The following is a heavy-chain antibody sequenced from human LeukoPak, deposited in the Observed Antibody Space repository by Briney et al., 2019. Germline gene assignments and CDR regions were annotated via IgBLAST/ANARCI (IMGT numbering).Heavy chain of an antibody. D-gene: IGHD2-2*01. J-gene: IGHJ4*02. Sequence: PGRSLRLSCAASGFTFDDYAMHWVRQAPGKGLEWVSGISWNSGSIGYADSVKGRFTISRDNAKNSLYLQMNSLRAEDTALYYCAKEFGGDIVVVPAAHSYYFDYWGQGTPVTVSS. CDR3: AKEFGGDIVVVPAAHSYYFDY. CDR2: ISWNSGSI. V-gene: IGHV3-9*01. CDR1: GFTFDDYA.